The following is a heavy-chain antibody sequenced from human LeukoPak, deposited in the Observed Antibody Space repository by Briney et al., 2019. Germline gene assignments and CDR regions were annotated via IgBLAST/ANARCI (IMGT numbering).Heavy chain of an antibody. CDR3: ARDRAPKYQLLLRWFDP. Sequence: GGSLRLSCAASGFTFSSYWMSWVRQAPGKGLEWVANIKQDGSEKYYVDSVKGRFTIYRDNAKNSLYLQMNSLRAEDTAVYYCARDRAPKYQLLLRWFDPWGQGTLVTVSS. CDR2: IKQDGSEK. CDR1: GFTFSSYW. J-gene: IGHJ5*02. D-gene: IGHD2-2*01. V-gene: IGHV3-7*01.